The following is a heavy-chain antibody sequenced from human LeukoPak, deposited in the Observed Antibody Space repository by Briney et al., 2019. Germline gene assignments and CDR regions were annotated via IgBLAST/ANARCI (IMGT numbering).Heavy chain of an antibody. CDR3: ARSGYGSGSYYKAPHN. CDR2: IYYSGST. Sequence: PSETLSLTCTVSGGSISSSSYYWSWIRQPPGKGLEWIGYIYYSGSTNYNPSLKSRVTISVDTSKNQFSLKLSSVTAADTAVYYCARSGYGSGSYYKAPHNWGQGTLVTVSS. CDR1: GGSISSSSYY. V-gene: IGHV4-61*05. J-gene: IGHJ4*02. D-gene: IGHD3-10*01.